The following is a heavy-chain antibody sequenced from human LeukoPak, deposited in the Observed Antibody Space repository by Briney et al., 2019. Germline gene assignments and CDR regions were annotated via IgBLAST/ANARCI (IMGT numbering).Heavy chain of an antibody. CDR3: ARDFTAVAGIGYFQH. CDR1: GFTFSSYG. Sequence: GRSLRLSCAASGFTFSSYGMHWVRQAPGKGLEWVANIKQDGSEKYYVDSVKGRFTISRDNAKNSLYLQMNSLRAEDTAVYYCARDFTAVAGIGYFQHWGQGTLVTVSS. J-gene: IGHJ1*01. CDR2: IKQDGSEK. D-gene: IGHD6-19*01. V-gene: IGHV3-7*01.